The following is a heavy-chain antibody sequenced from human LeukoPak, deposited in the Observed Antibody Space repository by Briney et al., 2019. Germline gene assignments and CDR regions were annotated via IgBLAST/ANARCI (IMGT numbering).Heavy chain of an antibody. CDR1: GFTFNYFS. CDR2: ISSSSNTI. D-gene: IGHD2-15*01. J-gene: IGHJ3*02. Sequence: GGSLRLSCAASGFTFNYFSVNWVRQAPGKGLEWVSYISSSSNTIYYADSVKGRFTISRDNARNSLYLQMNSLRDEDTAVYYCARVGRGPGYCSGGSCPQAFDIWGQGTMVTVSS. V-gene: IGHV3-48*02. CDR3: ARVGRGPGYCSGGSCPQAFDI.